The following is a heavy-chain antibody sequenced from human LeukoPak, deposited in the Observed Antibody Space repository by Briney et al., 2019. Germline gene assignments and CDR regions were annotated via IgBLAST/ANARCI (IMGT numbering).Heavy chain of an antibody. Sequence: GGSLRPSCAASGITVSSNYMSWVRQAPGKGLEWVSVIYSCGSTYYADSVKGRFTISRDNSKNTVYLQMNSLRAEDAAVYYCARDGIAAALYYMDVWGKGTTVTVSS. CDR2: IYSCGST. D-gene: IGHD6-25*01. CDR3: ARDGIAAALYYMDV. V-gene: IGHV3-66*03. J-gene: IGHJ6*03. CDR1: GITVSSNY.